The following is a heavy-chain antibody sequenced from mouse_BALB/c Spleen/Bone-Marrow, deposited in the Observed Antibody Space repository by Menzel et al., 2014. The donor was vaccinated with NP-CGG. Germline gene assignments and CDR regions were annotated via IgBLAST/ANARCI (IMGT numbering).Heavy chain of an antibody. CDR2: IYPESGNT. J-gene: IGHJ2*01. D-gene: IGHD2-1*01. V-gene: IGHV1-84*02. Sequence: VQLQQSGPELVKPGASVKISCKASGYTFTDYYINWVKQKPGQGLEWIGWIYPESGNTKYNEKFKGKATLTVDTSSSTAYMQLSSLTSEDTAVYFCARGVYYGNYFDYWGQGTTLTVSS. CDR3: ARGVYYGNYFDY. CDR1: GYTFTDYY.